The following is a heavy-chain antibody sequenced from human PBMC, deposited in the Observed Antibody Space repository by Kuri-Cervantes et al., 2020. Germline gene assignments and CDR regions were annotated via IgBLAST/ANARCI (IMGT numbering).Heavy chain of an antibody. CDR3: ARGQYYDFWSGYYSNYYMDV. J-gene: IGHJ6*03. CDR1: GGSFSGYY. CDR2: INHSGST. Sequence: SQTLSLTCAVYGGSFSGYYWSWIRQPPEKGLEWIGEINHSGSTNYNSSLKSRVSISVDTSKNQFSLKLRSVTAADTAVYYCARGQYYDFWSGYYSNYYMDVWGKGTTVTVSS. V-gene: IGHV4-34*01. D-gene: IGHD3-3*01.